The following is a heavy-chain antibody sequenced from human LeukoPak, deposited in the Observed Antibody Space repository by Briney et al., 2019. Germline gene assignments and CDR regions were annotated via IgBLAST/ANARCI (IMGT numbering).Heavy chain of an antibody. CDR1: GFTFSSYS. Sequence: GGSLRLSCVASGFTFSSYSMIWGRQAPGQGLEWGSYISSSSSSIYYADSVKGRFTISRDNAKNSLYLQMNSLRAEDTTVYYCAKDISRLSYGYYYYMDVWGKGTTVTISS. V-gene: IGHV3-48*01. J-gene: IGHJ6*03. D-gene: IGHD5-18*01. CDR3: AKDISRLSYGYYYYMDV. CDR2: ISSSSSSI.